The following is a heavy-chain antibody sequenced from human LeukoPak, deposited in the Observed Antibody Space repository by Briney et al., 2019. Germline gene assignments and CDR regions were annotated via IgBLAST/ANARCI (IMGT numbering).Heavy chain of an antibody. V-gene: IGHV3-7*05. CDR3: ARGFDGYYGFDL. Sequence: TGGSLRLSCAASGFTFTTYWMSWVRQAPGKGLEWVANINQDGIEKYYVASVRGRLTISRDNAKYSIYVQMNSLRAEDAAVYYCARGFDGYYGFDLWGQGTMVTVSS. D-gene: IGHD6-25*01. CDR2: INQDGIEK. J-gene: IGHJ3*01. CDR1: GFTFTTYW.